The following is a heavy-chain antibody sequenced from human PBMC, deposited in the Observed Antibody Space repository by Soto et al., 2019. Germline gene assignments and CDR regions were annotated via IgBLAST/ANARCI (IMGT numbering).Heavy chain of an antibody. J-gene: IGHJ5*02. D-gene: IGHD6-13*01. CDR1: GGSISSGGYY. Sequence: QVQLQESGPGLVKPSQTLSLTCTVSGGSISSGGYYWSWIRQHPGKGLEWIGYIYYSGSTYYNPCHKSRVTRSVDTAKSQFALKLSSVTAADTAVYCRARVGGINWFDPWGQGTLVTVSS. CDR2: IYYSGST. CDR3: ARVGGINWFDP. V-gene: IGHV4-31*03.